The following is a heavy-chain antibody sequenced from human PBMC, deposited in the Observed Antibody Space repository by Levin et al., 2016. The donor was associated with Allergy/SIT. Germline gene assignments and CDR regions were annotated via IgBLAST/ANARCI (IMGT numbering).Heavy chain of an antibody. D-gene: IGHD5-18*01. V-gene: IGHV3-48*01. CDR1: GFTFSSYS. CDR2: ISSSSSTI. J-gene: IGHJ4*02. Sequence: GESLKISCAASGFTFSSYSMNWVRQAPGKGLEWVSYISSSSSTIYYADSVKGRFTISRDNAKNSLYLQMNSLRAEDTAVYYCARDSGGYSYGLFDYWGQGTLVTVSS. CDR3: ARDSGGYSYGLFDY.